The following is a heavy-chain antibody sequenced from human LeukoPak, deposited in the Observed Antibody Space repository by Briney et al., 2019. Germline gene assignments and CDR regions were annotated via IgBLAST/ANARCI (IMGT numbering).Heavy chain of an antibody. J-gene: IGHJ6*03. CDR1: GFTFTYFG. V-gene: IGHV3-20*04. Sequence: GGSLRLSCAASGFTFTYFGMHWVRQAPGKGLEWVSATNWNGGSTHYADSVKGRFTISRDNAKNSLYLQLSSLRVEDTALYYCARRRRGNTVPYYYYMDVWGKGTTVTVSS. CDR3: ARRRRGNTVPYYYYMDV. CDR2: TNWNGGST. D-gene: IGHD1-7*01.